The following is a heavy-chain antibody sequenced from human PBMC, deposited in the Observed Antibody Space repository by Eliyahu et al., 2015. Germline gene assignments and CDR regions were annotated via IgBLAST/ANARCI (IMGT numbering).Heavy chain of an antibody. CDR1: XGXFSSYA. Sequence: QVQLVQSGAXVKKPGSSVXVSCXAXXGXFSSYAISWVRQAPGQGLEWMGRIIPILGIANYAQKFQGRVTITADKSTSTAYMELSSLRSEDTAVYYCARGGIAVAGTEFDYWGQGTLVTVSS. CDR3: ARGGIAVAGTEFDY. CDR2: IIPILGIA. D-gene: IGHD6-19*01. J-gene: IGHJ4*02. V-gene: IGHV1-69*09.